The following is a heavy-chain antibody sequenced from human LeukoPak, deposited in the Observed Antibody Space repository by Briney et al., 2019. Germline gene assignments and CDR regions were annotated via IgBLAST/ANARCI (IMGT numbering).Heavy chain of an antibody. CDR1: GGSFSGYY. V-gene: IGHV4-34*01. Sequence: SETLSLTCAVYGGSFSGYYWSWIRQPPGKGLEWIGEINHSGSTNYNPSLKSRVTISVDTSKNQFSLKLTSVTAADTAVYYCASHVGITMMVVVIRYWGQGTLVTVSS. CDR3: ASHVGITMMVVVIRY. D-gene: IGHD3-22*01. CDR2: INHSGST. J-gene: IGHJ4*02.